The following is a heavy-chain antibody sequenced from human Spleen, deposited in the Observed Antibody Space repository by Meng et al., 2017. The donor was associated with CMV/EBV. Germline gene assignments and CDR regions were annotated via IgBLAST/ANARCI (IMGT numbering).Heavy chain of an antibody. D-gene: IGHD4-11*01. V-gene: IGHV1-69*13. J-gene: IGHJ5*02. Sequence: SVKVSCKASGGTFSSYAISWVRQAPGQGLEWMGGIIPIFGTANYAQKFQDRVTITADESTNTAYMEVTSLTSEDTAVYYCARETIVDYNTYLGWFDPWGQGTLVTVSS. CDR1: GGTFSSYA. CDR3: ARETIVDYNTYLGWFDP. CDR2: IIPIFGTA.